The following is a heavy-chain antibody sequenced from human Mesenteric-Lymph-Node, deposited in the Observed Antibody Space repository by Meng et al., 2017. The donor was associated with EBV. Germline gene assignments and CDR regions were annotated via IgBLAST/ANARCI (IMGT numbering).Heavy chain of an antibody. V-gene: IGHV4-59*01. CDR2: IYYSGRT. D-gene: IGHD6-13*01. CDR1: GGSMSSYY. CDR3: ARDSSHYSSWYNWFDT. J-gene: IGHJ5*02. Sequence: QVQLQESGPGLVKPSETLSLTCPVPGGSMSSYYWSWIRQPPGKGLEWIGYIYYSGRTNYNPSLKSRVTISVDTSKNQFSLKLTSVTAADTAVYYCARDSSHYSSWYNWFDTWGQGPLVTVSS.